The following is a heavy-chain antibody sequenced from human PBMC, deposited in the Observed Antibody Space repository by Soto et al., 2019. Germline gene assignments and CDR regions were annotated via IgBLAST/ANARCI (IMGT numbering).Heavy chain of an antibody. Sequence: SSVKVSCKASGGTFSSYAISWGRQAPGQGLEWMGGIIPIFGTANYAQKFQGRVTITADESTSTAYMELSSLRSEDTDVYYCARDAAPYYYDSSGYYLFNYWGQGTLVTVSS. V-gene: IGHV1-69*13. J-gene: IGHJ4*02. D-gene: IGHD3-22*01. CDR2: IIPIFGTA. CDR1: GGTFSSYA. CDR3: ARDAAPYYYDSSGYYLFNY.